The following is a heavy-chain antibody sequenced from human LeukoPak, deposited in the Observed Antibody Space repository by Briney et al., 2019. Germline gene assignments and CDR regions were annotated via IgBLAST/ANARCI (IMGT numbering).Heavy chain of an antibody. V-gene: IGHV3-23*01. CDR1: GFTFNKFA. Sequence: GGSLRVSCEASGFTFNKFAMSWVRQAPGEGPEWVSAIGSSGATTFYADSVKGRCTISRDNSKNTVYLETNSLRAEDTAIYYCAKVSVGPLSRPTHVALYYGMDVWGQGTTVTVSS. J-gene: IGHJ6*02. CDR3: AKVSVGPLSRPTHVALYYGMDV. D-gene: IGHD2-8*01. CDR2: IGSSGATT.